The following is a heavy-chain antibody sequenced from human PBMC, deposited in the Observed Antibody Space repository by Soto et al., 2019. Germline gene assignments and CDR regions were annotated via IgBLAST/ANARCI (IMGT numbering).Heavy chain of an antibody. CDR1: GGTFSTST. Sequence: QVHLVQSGAEVKKPGSSVKVSCRASGGTFSTSTINRLRQAPGQRPEWMGNILPVFGTADYAQKFRDRVTITADKSTNTAYMELRSLFSEDAAVYYCARGHEYGGNSDAFDIWGQGTVVTVSS. V-gene: IGHV1-69*08. J-gene: IGHJ3*02. CDR2: ILPVFGTA. D-gene: IGHD4-17*01. CDR3: ARGHEYGGNSDAFDI.